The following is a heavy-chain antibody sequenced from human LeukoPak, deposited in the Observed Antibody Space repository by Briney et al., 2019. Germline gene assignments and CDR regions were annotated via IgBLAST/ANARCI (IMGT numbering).Heavy chain of an antibody. D-gene: IGHD6-13*01. CDR1: GFAFSTYA. J-gene: IGHJ6*02. CDR2: ICGHDTNT. CDR3: ARVITSGYSSSWYNEDGWHYYGMDV. V-gene: IGHV3-23*01. Sequence: GGSLRLSCVASGFAFSTYAVTWVRQAPGKGLEWVSVICGHDTNTYYADSVKGRFTISRDNSKNTVYLQMNSLRAEDTAVYYCARVITSGYSSSWYNEDGWHYYGMDVWGQGTTVTVSS.